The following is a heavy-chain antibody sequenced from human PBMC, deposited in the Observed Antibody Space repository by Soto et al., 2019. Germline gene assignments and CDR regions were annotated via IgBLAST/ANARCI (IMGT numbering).Heavy chain of an antibody. CDR3: ARDWQLAGGSWFDP. J-gene: IGHJ5*02. V-gene: IGHV1-18*01. CDR2: INTYNGVT. Sequence: QVQLVQSGAEVKKPGASVKVSCKASGYTFTSYGISWVRQAPGQGLEWMGWINTYNGVTKYAQKVQDRVTMTTDTSTNTAYMELRSLRSDDTAVYYCARDWQLAGGSWFDPWGQGTLVTVSS. CDR1: GYTFTSYG. D-gene: IGHD6-6*01.